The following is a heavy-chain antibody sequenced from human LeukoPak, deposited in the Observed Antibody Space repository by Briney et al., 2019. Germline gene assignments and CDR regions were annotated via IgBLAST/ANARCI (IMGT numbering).Heavy chain of an antibody. D-gene: IGHD2-15*01. V-gene: IGHV4-34*01. CDR2: INHSGST. CDR3: ARDYSESWFYP. J-gene: IGHJ5*02. CDR1: GGSFSGYY. Sequence: PSETLSLTCAVYGGSFSGYYWSWIRQPPGKGLEWIGEINHSGSTNYNPSLKSRVTISVETSKNQFSLKLSSLTAAATAVYYCARDYSESWFYPWGQGTLVTVSS.